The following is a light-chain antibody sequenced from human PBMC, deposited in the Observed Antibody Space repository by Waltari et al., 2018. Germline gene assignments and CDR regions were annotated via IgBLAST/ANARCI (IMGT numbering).Light chain of an antibody. J-gene: IGLJ2*01. V-gene: IGLV2-14*03. CDR1: SSAVGGYAS. CDR2: DVS. CDR3: SSYTTSITLV. Sequence: QSALTQPASVSGSPGQSITISCAGTSSAVGGYASVSWYQQHPGKAPKLMIYDVSNRPSGVSSRFSGSKSGNTASLTISGLQAEDEANYYCSSYTTSITLVFGGGTKLTVL.